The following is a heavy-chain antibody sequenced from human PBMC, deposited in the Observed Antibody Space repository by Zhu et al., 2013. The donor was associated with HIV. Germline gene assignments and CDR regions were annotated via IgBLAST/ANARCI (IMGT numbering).Heavy chain of an antibody. J-gene: IGHJ6*03. CDR1: GGSISSSNW. Sequence: QVQLQESGPGLVKPSGTLSLTCAVSGGSISSSNWWSWVRQPPGKGLEWIGEIYHSGSTNYNPSLKSRVTISVDKSKNQFSLKLSSVTTADTAVFYCARGALTMVREVSIYYYYYYMDCGAKGPRSPS. CDR3: ARGALTMVREVSIYYYYYYMD. D-gene: IGHD3-10*01. V-gene: IGHV4-4*02. CDR2: IYHSGST.